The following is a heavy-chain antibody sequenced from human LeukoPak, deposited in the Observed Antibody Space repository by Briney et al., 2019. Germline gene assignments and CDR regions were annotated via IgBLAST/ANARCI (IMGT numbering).Heavy chain of an antibody. CDR1: GYTFTGYY. J-gene: IGHJ4*02. CDR3: ARGGMGHYYGSGSYR. V-gene: IGHV1-2*02. D-gene: IGHD3-10*01. CDR2: INPNSGGT. Sequence: ASVKVSCKASGYTFTGYYMHWVRQAPGQGLEWMGWINPNSGGTNYAQKFQGRGTMTRDTSISTAYMELSRLRSDDTAVYYCARGGMGHYYGSGSYRWGQGTLVTVSS.